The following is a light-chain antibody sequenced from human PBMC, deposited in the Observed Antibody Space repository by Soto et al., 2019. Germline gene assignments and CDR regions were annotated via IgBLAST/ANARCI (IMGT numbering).Light chain of an antibody. CDR3: QQRNNWPRIT. CDR1: QTVGTY. V-gene: IGKV3-11*01. CDR2: DAS. J-gene: IGKJ5*01. Sequence: EIVLTPFPATLSLFPGETATLSCRASQTVGTYLAWYQQKPGQAPRLLISDASNRATGVPTRFSGNGSGTDFTLTISSLEPEDFAVYFCQQRNNWPRITFGQGTRLEIK.